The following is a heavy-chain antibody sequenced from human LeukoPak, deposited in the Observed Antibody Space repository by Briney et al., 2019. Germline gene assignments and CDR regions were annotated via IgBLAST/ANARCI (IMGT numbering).Heavy chain of an antibody. D-gene: IGHD5-12*01. J-gene: IGHJ4*02. CDR2: ISSSGTSI. CDR3: ARSTGGYDGLFDY. CDR1: GFIFKSYY. Sequence: GGSLRLSCAASGFIFKSYYMNWVRQASGKGLEWVSLISSSGTSIYYTDSVKGRFTISRDNAQNSLYLQMNSLRAEDTAEYYCARSTGGYDGLFDYWGQGTLVTVSS. V-gene: IGHV3-48*01.